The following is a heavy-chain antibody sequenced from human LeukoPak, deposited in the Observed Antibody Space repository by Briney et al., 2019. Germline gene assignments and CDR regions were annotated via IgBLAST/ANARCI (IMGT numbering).Heavy chain of an antibody. CDR2: ISYDGSNK. Sequence: GGSLRLSCAASGFTFSSYAMHWVRQAPGKGLEWVAVISYDGSNKYYADSVKGRFTISRDNSKNTLYLQMNSLRAEDTAVYYCARGVLTYYYDSRHFDYWGQGTLVTVSS. CDR3: ARGVLTYYYDSRHFDY. J-gene: IGHJ4*02. D-gene: IGHD3-22*01. CDR1: GFTFSSYA. V-gene: IGHV3-30*04.